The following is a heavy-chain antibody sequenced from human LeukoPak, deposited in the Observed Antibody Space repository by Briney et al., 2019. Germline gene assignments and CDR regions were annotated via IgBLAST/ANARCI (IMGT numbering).Heavy chain of an antibody. D-gene: IGHD5-12*01. Sequence: GGPLSLSCAACGFPVRNAWMTWVRQAPGKGLEWVGRIKSKTDGGATDYAAPVKGRFTISRDDSKNTLYLQMNSLKTEDTAVYYCTTFPHLWLRSTHLPTIRFDPWGQGTLVTVSS. V-gene: IGHV3-15*01. CDR3: TTFPHLWLRSTHLPTIRFDP. CDR1: GFPVRNAW. CDR2: IKSKTDGGAT. J-gene: IGHJ5*02.